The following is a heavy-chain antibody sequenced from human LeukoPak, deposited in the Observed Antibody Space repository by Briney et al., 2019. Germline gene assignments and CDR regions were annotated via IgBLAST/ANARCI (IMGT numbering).Heavy chain of an antibody. CDR3: PKAVLPDYYYYGLDV. Sequence: GGSLRLSCAASGFSFRNYWMGWVRQAPGKGLEWVSTISSSGGGTYYADSVKGRFTISRDNSKNTQYLQMNSLRVEDTALYYCPKAVLPDYYYYGLDVWGHGTTVTVSS. D-gene: IGHD4/OR15-4a*01. J-gene: IGHJ6*02. CDR1: GFSFRNYW. CDR2: ISSSGGGT. V-gene: IGHV3-23*01.